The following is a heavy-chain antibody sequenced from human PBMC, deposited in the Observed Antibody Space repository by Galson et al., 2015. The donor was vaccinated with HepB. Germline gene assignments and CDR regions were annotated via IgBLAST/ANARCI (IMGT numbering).Heavy chain of an antibody. CDR1: GGTFSSYA. CDR3: ARVASSGYYYYYFDY. Sequence: SVKVSCKASGGTFSSYAISWVRQAPGQGLEWMGGIIPIFGTANYAQKFQGRVTITADESTSTAYMELSSLRSEDTAVYYCARVASSGYYYYYFDYWGQGTLVTVSS. CDR2: IIPIFGTA. V-gene: IGHV1-69*13. D-gene: IGHD3-22*01. J-gene: IGHJ4*02.